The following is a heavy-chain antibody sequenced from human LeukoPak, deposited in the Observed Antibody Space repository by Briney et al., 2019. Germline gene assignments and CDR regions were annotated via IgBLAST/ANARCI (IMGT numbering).Heavy chain of an antibody. CDR1: GFTFSSYW. CDR3: VRDVPKQNFDF. CDR2: INSDGTST. Sequence: PGGSLRLSCAVSGFTFSSYWMHWVRQAPGKGLVWVSRINSDGTSTTYADSVKGRFTISRDNAKNTLYLQMNSLRIEDTAVYYCVRDVPKQNFDFWGQGVLVTVSS. V-gene: IGHV3-74*03. D-gene: IGHD2/OR15-2a*01. J-gene: IGHJ4*02.